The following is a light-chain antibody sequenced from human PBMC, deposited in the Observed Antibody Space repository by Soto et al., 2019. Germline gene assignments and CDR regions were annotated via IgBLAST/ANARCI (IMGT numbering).Light chain of an antibody. J-gene: IGKJ5*01. Sequence: EIVMTQSPATLSVSPGERVTLSCRASQSVSSRLAWYHQKPGQSPRLLIYGASNRATGIPARSSASRSGTDFTLTISSLEPEDFAVYYCQQRSNSITFGQGTRLEIK. V-gene: IGKV3-11*01. CDR1: QSVSSR. CDR3: QQRSNSIT. CDR2: GAS.